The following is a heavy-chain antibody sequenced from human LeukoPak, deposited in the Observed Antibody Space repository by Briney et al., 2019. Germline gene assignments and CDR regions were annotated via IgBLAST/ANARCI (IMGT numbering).Heavy chain of an antibody. CDR1: GYTFTSYD. J-gene: IGHJ4*02. CDR2: MNPNSGNT. V-gene: IGHV1-8*01. Sequence: ASVKVSCKASGYTFTSYDINWVRQATGQGLEWMGWMNPNSGNTGYAQKFQGRVTMTRNTSISTAYMELSSLRSEDTAVYYCARAAVVRGVRKGQLGYWGQGTLVTVSS. CDR3: ARAAVVRGVRKGQLGY. D-gene: IGHD3-10*01.